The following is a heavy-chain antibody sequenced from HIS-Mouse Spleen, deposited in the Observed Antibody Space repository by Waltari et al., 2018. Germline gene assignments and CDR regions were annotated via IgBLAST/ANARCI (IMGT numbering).Heavy chain of an antibody. V-gene: IGHV1-8*01. CDR1: GYTFTSYD. D-gene: IGHD4-4*01. Sequence: QVQLVQSGAEVKKPGASVKVSCKASGYTFTSYDINWVRQATGQGLEWMGWMNPDSGNTGYAQKFKGRVTMTRNTSISTAYMELSSLRSEDTAVYYCARGHDYSNYFDYWGQGTLVTVSS. CDR2: MNPDSGNT. CDR3: ARGHDYSNYFDY. J-gene: IGHJ4*02.